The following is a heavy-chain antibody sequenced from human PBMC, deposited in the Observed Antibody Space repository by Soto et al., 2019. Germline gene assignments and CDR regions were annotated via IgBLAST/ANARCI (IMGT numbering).Heavy chain of an antibody. D-gene: IGHD5-12*01. CDR2: IYYSGST. CDR3: AXXXXXXXGFTDY. CDR1: GGSISSSSYY. V-gene: IGHV4-39*01. J-gene: IGHJ4*02. Sequence: QLQLQESGPGLVKPSETLSLTCTVSGGSISSSSYYWGWIRQPPGKGLEWIGSIYYSGSTYYNPSLKSRVTISVDTSKNQFSLKLSSVTAADTAVXXXAXXXXXXXGFTDYWGQGTLVTVSS.